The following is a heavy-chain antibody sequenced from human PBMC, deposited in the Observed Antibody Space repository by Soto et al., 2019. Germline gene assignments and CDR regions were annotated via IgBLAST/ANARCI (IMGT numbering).Heavy chain of an antibody. CDR3: SRFGESSNWYDP. CDR2: ISHSGST. D-gene: IGHD3-10*01. CDR1: GGSISRGGAS. J-gene: IGHJ5*02. V-gene: IGHV4-30-2*01. Sequence: TLSLTCXVAGGSISRGGASWIWIRQPPEKGLEWSGYISHSGSTDYNPAHKSRVTISVDRSKKHFSLKLSSVTAADTAVDYCSRFGESSNWYDPWGQGTLVTVSS.